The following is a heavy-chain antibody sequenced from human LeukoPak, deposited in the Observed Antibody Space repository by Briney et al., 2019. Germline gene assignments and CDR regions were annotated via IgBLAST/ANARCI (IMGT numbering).Heavy chain of an antibody. D-gene: IGHD2-15*01. V-gene: IGHV3-48*01. J-gene: IGHJ4*02. CDR2: ISGRGEAI. Sequence: GGSLRLSCAATGFTFSNHNMDWVRQAPGKGLEWISYISGRGEAIFYADSVQGRFTISRDNAKNSIYLQMNGLTAEDTAVYYCARTYGSGSLDYGGQGTLVTVSS. CDR1: GFTFSNHN. CDR3: ARTYGSGSLDY.